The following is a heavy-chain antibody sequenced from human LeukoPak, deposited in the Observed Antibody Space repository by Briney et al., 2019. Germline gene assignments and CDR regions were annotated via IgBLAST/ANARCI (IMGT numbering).Heavy chain of an antibody. D-gene: IGHD6-19*01. CDR2: IGSSDSII. J-gene: IGHJ4*02. V-gene: IGHV3-11*01. Sequence: GALRLSCAVSGFNVNGYYIKWIRQAPGEGVEWVSDIGSSDSIIAYGDSVRGRFTISRDFASNSLYLQMNSLRVEDTAVYYCAREIVAGAFDSWGQGTLVTVSS. CDR3: AREIVAGAFDS. CDR1: GFNVNGYY.